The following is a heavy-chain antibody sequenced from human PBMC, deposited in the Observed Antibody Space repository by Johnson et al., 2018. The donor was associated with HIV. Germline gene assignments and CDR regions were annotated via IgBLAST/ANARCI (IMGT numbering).Heavy chain of an antibody. J-gene: IGHJ3*02. V-gene: IGHV3-20*04. Sequence: VQLVESGGGVVRPGDSLRLSCVASGFTFDDYGMSWVRQLPGKGLEWVSGINWYGGSTSYTDSVKGRFTISRDNAKKSLYLQMNSLRAGDTAVYYCARARGAREWGLLPPVDAFDIWGQGTMVTVSS. CDR3: ARARGAREWGLLPPVDAFDI. CDR2: INWYGGST. CDR1: GFTFDDYG. D-gene: IGHD1-26*01.